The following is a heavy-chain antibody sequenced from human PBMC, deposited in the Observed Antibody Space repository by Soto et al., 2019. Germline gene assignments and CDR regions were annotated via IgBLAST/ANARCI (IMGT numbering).Heavy chain of an antibody. CDR3: ARDSRRRADSGTRPLYYFDY. D-gene: IGHD1-26*01. CDR1: GGSIGSGDYY. J-gene: IGHJ4*02. CDR2: IYYTGNT. Sequence: QVQLKESGPGLVKPSQTLSLTCSVSGGSIGSGDYYWSWVRQSPGKGLEWIGYIYYTGNTYYNPPLGSRVTFSLDTSQNQLSLRLSDVTVADTAVYYCARDSRRRADSGTRPLYYFDYWGQGTLVTVSS. V-gene: IGHV4-30-4*01.